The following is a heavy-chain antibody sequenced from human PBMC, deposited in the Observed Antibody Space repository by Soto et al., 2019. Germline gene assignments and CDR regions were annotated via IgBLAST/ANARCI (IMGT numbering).Heavy chain of an antibody. V-gene: IGHV4-59*01. D-gene: IGHD6-19*01. CDR1: VGSISSYY. Sequence: SETLSLTCTVSVGSISSYYWSWIRQPPGKGLEWIGYIYYSGSTNYNPSLKSRVTISVDTSKNQFSLKLSSVTAADTAVYYCARGTAVAGPDYWGQGTLVTVSS. CDR2: IYYSGST. J-gene: IGHJ4*02. CDR3: ARGTAVAGPDY.